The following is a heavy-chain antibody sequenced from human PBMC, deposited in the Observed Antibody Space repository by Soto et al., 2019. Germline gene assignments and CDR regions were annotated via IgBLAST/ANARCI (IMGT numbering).Heavy chain of an antibody. CDR3: ARGLTGEPGDY. V-gene: IGHV3-30-3*01. CDR2: ISFDGSNI. D-gene: IGHD7-27*01. J-gene: IGHJ4*02. Sequence: PVGSLRLSCAVSGFTFSNYPMHWVRQAPGKGLEWVAVISFDGSNIYYANSMKGRFTISRDNSKNTVYLQLSSLRPEDTAVYHCARGLTGEPGDYWGQGTLVTVSS. CDR1: GFTFSNYP.